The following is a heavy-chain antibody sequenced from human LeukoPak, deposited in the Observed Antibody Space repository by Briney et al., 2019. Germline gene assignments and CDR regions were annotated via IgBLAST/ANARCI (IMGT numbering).Heavy chain of an antibody. CDR2: IGYDGSNK. J-gene: IGHJ4*02. CDR1: GFTFSSYG. Sequence: GGSLRLSCVASGFTFSSYGIHWVRQAPGKGLEWVAFIGYDGSNKYYRDSVKGRFTISRDNSKNTLYLRMNSLRAEDTAVYYCAKDGYNYYVDYWGQGTLVTVSS. V-gene: IGHV3-30*02. CDR3: AKDGYNYYVDY. D-gene: IGHD5-24*01.